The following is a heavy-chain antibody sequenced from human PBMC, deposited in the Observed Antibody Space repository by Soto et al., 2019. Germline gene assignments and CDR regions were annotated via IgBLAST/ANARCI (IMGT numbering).Heavy chain of an antibody. CDR1: GFTFSSYA. CDR3: ARGSGWTDDY. D-gene: IGHD6-19*01. CDR2: ISYDGSNK. J-gene: IGHJ4*02. Sequence: GSLRLSCAASGFTFSSYAMHWVRQAPGKGLEWVAVISYDGSNKYYADSVKGRFTISRDNSKNTLYLQMNSLRAEDTAVYYCARGSGWTDDYWGQGTLVTVSS. V-gene: IGHV3-30-3*01.